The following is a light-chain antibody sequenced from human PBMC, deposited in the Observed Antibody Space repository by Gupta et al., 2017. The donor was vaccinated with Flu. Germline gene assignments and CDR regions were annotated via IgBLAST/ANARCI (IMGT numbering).Light chain of an antibody. CDR3: QQSESLPLT. J-gene: IGKJ4*01. CDR1: QDISNY. CDR2: DAT. V-gene: IGKV1-33*01. Sequence: DIQMTQSPSSLSAYVGDRVTITCQASQDISNYLSWYQQKPGKAPKVLIYDATTLETGVPLRFSGTGSGTHFTFTITSLQPEDRATYYCQQSESLPLTFGGGTKVDI.